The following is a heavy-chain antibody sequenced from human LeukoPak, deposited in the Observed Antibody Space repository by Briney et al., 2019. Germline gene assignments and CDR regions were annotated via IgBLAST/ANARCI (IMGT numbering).Heavy chain of an antibody. CDR3: AKHARGAYYDILTGYYLFDY. D-gene: IGHD3-9*01. CDR1: GFTFSSYA. Sequence: GGSLRLSCAASGFTFSSYAMSWVRQAPGKGLEWVSAISGSGGSTYYADSVKGRFTISRDNSKNTLYLQMNSLRAEDTAVYYCAKHARGAYYDILTGYYLFDYWGQGTLVTVSS. CDR2: ISGSGGST. J-gene: IGHJ4*02. V-gene: IGHV3-23*01.